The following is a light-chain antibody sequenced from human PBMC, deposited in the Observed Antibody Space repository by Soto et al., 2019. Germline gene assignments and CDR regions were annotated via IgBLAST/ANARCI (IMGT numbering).Light chain of an antibody. V-gene: IGLV2-14*03. CDR3: VSYTASSTYV. CDR2: DVT. J-gene: IGLJ1*01. CDR1: SSDVGGFNY. Sequence: QSALTQPASVSGSPGQSIAISCTGTSSDVGGFNYVSWYQQHPGKAPKFMIYDVTSRPSGVSDRFSGSKSGNTASLAISGLQAEDEADYYCVSYTASSTYVFGTGTKVTVL.